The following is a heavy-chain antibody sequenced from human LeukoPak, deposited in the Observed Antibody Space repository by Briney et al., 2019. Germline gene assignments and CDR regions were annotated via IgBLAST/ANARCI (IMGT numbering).Heavy chain of an antibody. CDR2: ISSGSTTT. V-gene: IGHV3-48*03. Sequence: GGSLRLSCAASGSTFNTDAMTWVRQAPGNRLEWISYISSGSTTTYYADSVRGRFTVSRDNTKKSSYLQMNSLRAEDTAIYYCVRDLYYDSVSWGQGTLVTVSS. CDR3: VRDLYYDSVS. D-gene: IGHD3-22*01. CDR1: GSTFNTDA. J-gene: IGHJ4*02.